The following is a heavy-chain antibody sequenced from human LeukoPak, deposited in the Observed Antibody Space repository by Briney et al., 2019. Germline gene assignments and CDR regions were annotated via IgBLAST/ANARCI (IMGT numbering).Heavy chain of an antibody. CDR3: ARSQPDWAAPGFDN. CDR1: GGSFSGYS. Sequence: SETLSLTCSVYGGSFSGYSWTWIRQPPGTGLEWIGESTERGRTRYNPSLKNRVSMSMDTSKNHFSLNLKSVTAADTAVCFCARSQPDWAAPGFDNWGPGTLVTVSS. J-gene: IGHJ3*02. V-gene: IGHV4-34*01. CDR2: STERGRT. D-gene: IGHD3-9*01.